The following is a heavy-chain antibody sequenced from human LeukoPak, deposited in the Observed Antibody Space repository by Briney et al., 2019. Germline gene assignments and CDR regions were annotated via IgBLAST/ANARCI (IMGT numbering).Heavy chain of an antibody. J-gene: IGHJ6*03. CDR3: ARCLLYLWNRNFYYYMDV. V-gene: IGHV3-33*01. Sequence: PGRSLRPSCAASGFTFSSYGMHWVRQAPGKGLEWVAVIWYDGSNKYYADSVKGRFTISRDNSKSTLYLQMNSLRAEDTAVYYCARCLLYLWNRNFYYYMDVWGKGTTVTVSS. D-gene: IGHD2-8*01. CDR1: GFTFSSYG. CDR2: IWYDGSNK.